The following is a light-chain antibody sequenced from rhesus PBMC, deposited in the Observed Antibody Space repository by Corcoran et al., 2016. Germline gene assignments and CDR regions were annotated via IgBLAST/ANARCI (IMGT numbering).Light chain of an antibody. CDR2: GAS. Sequence: EIVMTQSPATLSLSPGERATLSCRASQSVSSSVAWYQQKPRPAPRLLIFGASSRATGIPERFSGSGSGTDFTLIISSLEPEDVGLYYCHQYNTWHHTFGGGTKVELK. V-gene: IGKV3S9*01. CDR1: QSVSSS. CDR3: HQYNTWHHT. J-gene: IGKJ4*01.